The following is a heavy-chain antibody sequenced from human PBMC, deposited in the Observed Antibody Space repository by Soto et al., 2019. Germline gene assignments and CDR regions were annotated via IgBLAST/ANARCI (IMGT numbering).Heavy chain of an antibody. J-gene: IGHJ4*02. D-gene: IGHD3-10*01. CDR3: ARDPGGVIVPVDYFDY. CDR1: GFTFSSYA. Sequence: QVQLVESGGGVVQPGRSLRLSCAASGFTFSSYAMHWVRQAPGKGLEWVAVISYDGSNKYYADSVKGRFTISRDNSKNXLYLQMNSLRAEDTAVYYCARDPGGVIVPVDYFDYWGQGTLVTVSS. V-gene: IGHV3-30-3*01. CDR2: ISYDGSNK.